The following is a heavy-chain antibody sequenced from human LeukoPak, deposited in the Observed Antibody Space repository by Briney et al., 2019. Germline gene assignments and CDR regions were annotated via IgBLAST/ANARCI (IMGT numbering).Heavy chain of an antibody. CDR2: IGTAGDT. Sequence: GGSLRLSCAASGFTFSSYDMHWVRHATGKGLEWVSAIGTAGDTYYPGSVKGRFTISRENAKNSLYLQMNSLRAGDTAVYYCARYSSGWSAIDYWGQGTLVTVSS. J-gene: IGHJ4*02. D-gene: IGHD6-19*01. V-gene: IGHV3-13*01. CDR3: ARYSSGWSAIDY. CDR1: GFTFSSYD.